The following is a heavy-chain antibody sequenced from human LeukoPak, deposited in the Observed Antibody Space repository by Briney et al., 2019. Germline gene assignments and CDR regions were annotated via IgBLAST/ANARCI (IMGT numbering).Heavy chain of an antibody. J-gene: IGHJ5*02. D-gene: IGHD2-15*01. Sequence: ASVKVSCKASGYTFTSYDINCVRQATGQGLEWMGWMNPNSGNTGYAQKFQGRVTITRNTSISTAYMELSSLRSEDTAVYYCARGRGIVPGFDPWGQGTLVTVSS. V-gene: IGHV1-8*03. CDR3: ARGRGIVPGFDP. CDR1: GYTFTSYD. CDR2: MNPNSGNT.